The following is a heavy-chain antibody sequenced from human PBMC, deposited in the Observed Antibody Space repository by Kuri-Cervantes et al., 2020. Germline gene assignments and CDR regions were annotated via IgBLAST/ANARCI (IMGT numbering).Heavy chain of an antibody. CDR3: ARAVGIVGATDY. CDR1: GFTFDDYA. D-gene: IGHD1-26*01. V-gene: IGHV3-9*01. J-gene: IGHJ4*02. CDR2: ISWNSGSI. Sequence: SLKISCAASGFTFDDYAMHWVRQAPGKGLEWVSGISWNSGSIGYADSVKGRFTISRDNAKNSLYLQMNSLRAEDTAVYYCARAVGIVGATDYWGQGTLVTVSS.